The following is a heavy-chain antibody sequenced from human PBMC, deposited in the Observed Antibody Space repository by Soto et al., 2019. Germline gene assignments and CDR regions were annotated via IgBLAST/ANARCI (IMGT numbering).Heavy chain of an antibody. V-gene: IGHV4-59*01. D-gene: IGHD3-9*01. J-gene: IGHJ4*02. CDR3: ARSNVLTGFYNY. CDR2: IYYSGST. CDR1: GSSISTFY. Sequence: SGTLSLTCTVSGSSISTFYWSWIRQPPGKGLEWIGYIYYSGSTFYNPSLKSRVTISVDTSKNQFSLKLSSVSAADTAVYYCARSNVLTGFYNYWGQGTLVTVSS.